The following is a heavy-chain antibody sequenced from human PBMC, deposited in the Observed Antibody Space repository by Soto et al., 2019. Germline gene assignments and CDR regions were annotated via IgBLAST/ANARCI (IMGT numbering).Heavy chain of an antibody. V-gene: IGHV1-2*02. CDR1: GYTFTGYY. CDR3: ARALDTAMGLQFAA. Sequence: ASVKVSCKPSGYTFTGYYIHWVRQAPGRVLEWMVCINPNCGDTSYAQPFQGRVTMTRDRSISTAYMDLSRLTFDDTAVYYCARALDTAMGLQFAAWGQGTFVTVSS. D-gene: IGHD5-18*01. CDR2: INPNCGDT. J-gene: IGHJ5*02.